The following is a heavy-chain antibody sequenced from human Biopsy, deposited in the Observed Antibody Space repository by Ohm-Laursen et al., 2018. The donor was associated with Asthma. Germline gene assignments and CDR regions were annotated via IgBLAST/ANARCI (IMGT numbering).Heavy chain of an antibody. D-gene: IGHD6-19*01. V-gene: IGHV4-30-4*02. CDR2: IHYSGST. J-gene: IGHJ5*02. CDR3: ARASVAASSNWFDP. CDR1: GASIKTGDHY. Sequence: SDTLSLTCTVSGASIKTGDHYWSWLRQPPGKGLEWFGFIHYSGSTSYNPSLKGGVTISVDTSKNQFSLKLSSVTAADTAVYYCARASVAASSNWFDPWGQGTLVTVSS.